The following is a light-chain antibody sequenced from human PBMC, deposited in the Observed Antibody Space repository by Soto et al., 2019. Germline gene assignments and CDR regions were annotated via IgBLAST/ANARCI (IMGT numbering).Light chain of an antibody. V-gene: IGKV3-15*01. J-gene: IGKJ2*01. Sequence: EIVMTQSPATLSVSQGEGATLSCRASQSVGSNLAWYQQKPGQAPRLLISDTSTRATDIPARFSGSGSGTEFTLTVSSLQSEDFAVYYCQQYSNWPPYTFGQGTKLEIK. CDR1: QSVGSN. CDR3: QQYSNWPPYT. CDR2: DTS.